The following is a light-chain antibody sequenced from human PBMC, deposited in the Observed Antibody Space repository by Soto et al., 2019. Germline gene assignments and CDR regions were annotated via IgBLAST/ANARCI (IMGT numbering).Light chain of an antibody. V-gene: IGKV3-20*01. J-gene: IGKJ1*01. CDR2: GAS. Sequence: EVVLTQSPGTLSLSPGERATLSCRASQSLDSTYLAWYQQKPGQSPRLVIYGASRRATGIPDRFSGSGSETDFTLTIGRLEPEDFGVYYCQQYYNWPRTFGQGTKVEIK. CDR1: QSLDSTY. CDR3: QQYYNWPRT.